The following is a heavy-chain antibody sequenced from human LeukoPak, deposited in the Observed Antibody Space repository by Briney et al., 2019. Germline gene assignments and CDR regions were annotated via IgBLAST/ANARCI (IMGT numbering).Heavy chain of an antibody. CDR2: IDKHGSGK. V-gene: IGHV3-7*01. CDR1: GFTFSTSW. Sequence: GGSLRLSCVASGFTFSTSWVTWVRQAPGKGLEWVANIDKHGSGKYYVDSVKGRFAISRDYASNSVFLQMDSLRAEDTSVYCCARDGGWGYYDLWGQGTPVTVSS. CDR3: ARDGGWGYYDL. J-gene: IGHJ4*02. D-gene: IGHD3-16*01.